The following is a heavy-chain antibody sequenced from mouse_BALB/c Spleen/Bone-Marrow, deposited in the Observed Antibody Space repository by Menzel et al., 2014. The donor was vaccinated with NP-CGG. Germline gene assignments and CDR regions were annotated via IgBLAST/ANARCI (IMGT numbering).Heavy chain of an antibody. CDR2: INPSNGRT. Sequence: VKLQESGAELVKPGASVKLSCKASGYTFTSYWMHWVKQRPGQGLEWIGEINPSNGRTNYNEKLKSKATLTVDKSSSTTYMQLSSLTSEDSAVYYCARWAVRRPGYFDVWGAGTTVTVSS. D-gene: IGHD2-14*01. J-gene: IGHJ1*01. V-gene: IGHV1S81*02. CDR1: GYTFTSYW. CDR3: ARWAVRRPGYFDV.